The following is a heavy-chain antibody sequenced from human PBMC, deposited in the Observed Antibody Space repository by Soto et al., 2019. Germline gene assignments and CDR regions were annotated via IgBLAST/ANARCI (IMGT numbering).Heavy chain of an antibody. J-gene: IGHJ4*02. CDR2: ISSSSFTI. D-gene: IGHD3-3*01. CDR1: GFTFSDYS. V-gene: IGHV3-48*01. Sequence: GGSLSLSCAASGFTFSDYSMNWVRQAPGRGLEWVSYISSSSFTIHYADSVEGLFAISRDNTKNSLYLQMNSLRAEDTAVYYCARDYNDFLSGHLDYWGQGALVTVSS. CDR3: ARDYNDFLSGHLDY.